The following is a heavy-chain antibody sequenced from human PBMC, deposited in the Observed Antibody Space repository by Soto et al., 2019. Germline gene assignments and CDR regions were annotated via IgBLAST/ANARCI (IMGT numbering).Heavy chain of an antibody. D-gene: IGHD6-13*01. J-gene: IGHJ6*02. CDR2: INPNSGGT. V-gene: IGHV1-2*02. CDR3: AAHSSPELYYYYGMDV. Sequence: ASVKVSCKASGYTFTGYYMQWVRQAPGQGLEWMGWINPNSGGTNYAQKFQGRVTMTRDTSISTAYMELSRLRSDDTAVYYCAAHSSPELYYYYGMDVWGQGTKVTVSS. CDR1: GYTFTGYY.